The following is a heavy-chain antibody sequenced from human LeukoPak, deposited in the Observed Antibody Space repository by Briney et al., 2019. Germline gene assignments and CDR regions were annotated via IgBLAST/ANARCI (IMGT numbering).Heavy chain of an antibody. CDR2: INHSGGT. CDR1: GQSFSDYY. J-gene: IGHJ6*03. V-gene: IGHV4-34*01. Sequence: PSETLSLTCAVYGQSFSDYYWSWIRQPPGKGLEWIGEINHSGGTNYNPSLKSRVTVSVDTSKNQFSLKLSSVTAADTAVYYCARGGGNLLPYFGPKYYYYMDVWGKGTTVTVSS. D-gene: IGHD3-9*01. CDR3: ARGGGNLLPYFGPKYYYYMDV.